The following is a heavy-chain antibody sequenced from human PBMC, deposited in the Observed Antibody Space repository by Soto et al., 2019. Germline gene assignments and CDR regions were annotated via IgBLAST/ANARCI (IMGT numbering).Heavy chain of an antibody. CDR3: ARDRVEIVAKEGYYYGMDV. CDR2: IYYSGST. D-gene: IGHD5-12*01. J-gene: IGHJ6*02. Sequence: PSETLSLTCTVSGGSISSYYWSWIQQPPGKGLEWIGYIYYSGSTNYNPSLKSRVTISVDTSKNQFSLKLSSVTAADTAVYYCARDRVEIVAKEGYYYGMDVWGQGTTVTVSS. V-gene: IGHV4-59*01. CDR1: GGSISSYY.